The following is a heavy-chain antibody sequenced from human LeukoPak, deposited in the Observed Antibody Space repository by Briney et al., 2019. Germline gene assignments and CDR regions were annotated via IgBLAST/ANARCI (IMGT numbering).Heavy chain of an antibody. CDR1: GGAFSTHT. CDR2: MNPNSGNT. CDR3: ARIGLSGYLYYFDY. Sequence: GASLKVSCKTSGGAFSTHTINWVRQATGQGLEWMGWMNPNSGNTGYAQKFQGRVTITRNTSISTAYMELSSLRSEDTAVYYCARIGLSGYLYYFDYWGQGTLVTVSS. D-gene: IGHD5-12*01. V-gene: IGHV1-8*03. J-gene: IGHJ4*02.